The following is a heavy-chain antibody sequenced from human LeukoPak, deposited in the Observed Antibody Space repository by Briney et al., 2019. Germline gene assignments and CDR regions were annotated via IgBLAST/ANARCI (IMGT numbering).Heavy chain of an antibody. CDR2: ISAYNGNT. CDR1: GYTFTSYG. Sequence: GASVKVSCKASGYTFTSYGISWVRQAPGQGLEWMGWISAYNGNTNYAQKLQGRVTMTTDTSTSTAYMELRSLRSDDTAVYYCARGLIVPAAIPSFGTYYYYYGMDVWGQGTTVTVSS. CDR3: ARGLIVPAAIPSFGTYYYYYGMDV. J-gene: IGHJ6*02. V-gene: IGHV1-18*01. D-gene: IGHD2-2*02.